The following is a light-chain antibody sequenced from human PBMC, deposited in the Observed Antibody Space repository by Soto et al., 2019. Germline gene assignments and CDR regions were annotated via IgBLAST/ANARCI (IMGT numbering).Light chain of an antibody. Sequence: TVLPQSPATLSLSPAERVTLSGSSSQSVSNSLAWYQQKPGQPPRLLLYDVSNRATGIPARFSGSGSATAFTPTTTSLEPEDFAVYFCQQCYNWPRVTVGQVTRLEIK. CDR2: DVS. CDR1: QSVSNS. CDR3: QQCYNWPRVT. J-gene: IGKJ5*01. V-gene: IGKV3-11*01.